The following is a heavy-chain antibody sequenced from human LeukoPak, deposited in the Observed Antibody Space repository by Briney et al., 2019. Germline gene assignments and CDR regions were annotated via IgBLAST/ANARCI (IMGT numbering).Heavy chain of an antibody. CDR2: ISSSSSYI. D-gene: IGHD4-23*01. CDR1: GFTFSSYG. J-gene: IGHJ6*02. Sequence: PGGSLRLSCAASGFTFSSYGMHWVRQAPGKGLEWVSSISSSSSYIYYADSVKGRFTISRDNAKNSLYLQMNSLRAEDTAVYYCARDGGNAYYGMDVWGQGTTVTVSS. CDR3: ARDGGNAYYGMDV. V-gene: IGHV3-21*01.